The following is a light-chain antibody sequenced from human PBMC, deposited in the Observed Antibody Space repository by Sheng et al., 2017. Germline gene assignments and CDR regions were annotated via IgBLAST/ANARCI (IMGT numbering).Light chain of an antibody. CDR1: QTISTY. Sequence: VLTQSPATLSLSPGDTATLSCRASQTISTYLAWYQQKPGQAPRLLIYEASNRASGIPDRFSGSGSGTDFTLSISRLEPEDFAVYYCQQFGSSLTFGGGTKVEIK. V-gene: IGKV3-11*01. CDR2: EAS. J-gene: IGKJ4*01. CDR3: QQFGSSLT.